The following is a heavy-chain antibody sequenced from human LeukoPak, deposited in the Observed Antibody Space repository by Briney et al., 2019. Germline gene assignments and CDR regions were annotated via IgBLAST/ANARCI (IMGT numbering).Heavy chain of an antibody. J-gene: IGHJ3*02. V-gene: IGHV4-4*02. CDR2: ISLTGRT. CDR1: GGSITTTNY. Sequence: SETLSLTCGVSGGSITTTNYWSWVRQPPGGGLEWIGEISLTGRTHYNPSLKSRVTISADTSNNQFSLNLSSVTATDTAVYYCARHTRPGYGGSENAFDIWGQGTMVTVSS. D-gene: IGHD5-12*01. CDR3: ARHTRPGYGGSENAFDI.